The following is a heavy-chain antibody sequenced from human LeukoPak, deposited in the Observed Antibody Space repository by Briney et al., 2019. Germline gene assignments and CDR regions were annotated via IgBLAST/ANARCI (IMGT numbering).Heavy chain of an antibody. Sequence: ASVKVSCKASGYTFTKYYIHWVRQAPGQGLEWMGLINPGGDNTNYAQNFQGRVTMTRDTSTSTVYMELSSLRSEDTAIYYCASIRDGYNDAYDIWGQGTVVTVPS. J-gene: IGHJ3*02. V-gene: IGHV1-46*01. CDR1: GYTFTKYY. CDR2: INPGGDNT. CDR3: ASIRDGYNDAYDI. D-gene: IGHD5-24*01.